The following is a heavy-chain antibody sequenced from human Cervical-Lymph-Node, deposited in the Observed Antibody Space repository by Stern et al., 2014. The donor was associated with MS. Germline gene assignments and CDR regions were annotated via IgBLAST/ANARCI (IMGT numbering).Heavy chain of an antibody. D-gene: IGHD3-10*01. CDR2: VNPNSGDT. Sequence: QVHLVQSGAEVKKPGASVKVSCKASGYSFPGYFLHWVRQAPGQGLEWMGWVNPNSGDTNYAQKFHGRVTMTRDSSSSTAYMELSSLRSDDTAVYYCARDGRSSYGSGSYYSSGYWGQGTLVTVSS. CDR1: GYSFPGYF. J-gene: IGHJ4*02. CDR3: ARDGRSSYGSGSYYSSGY. V-gene: IGHV1-2*02.